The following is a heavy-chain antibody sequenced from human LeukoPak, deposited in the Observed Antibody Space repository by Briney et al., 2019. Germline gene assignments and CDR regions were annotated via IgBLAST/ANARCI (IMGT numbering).Heavy chain of an antibody. CDR3: ASGRDFWRTNFDY. V-gene: IGHV4-34*01. J-gene: IGHJ4*02. Sequence: SETLSLTCAVYGGSFSGYYWSWIRQPPGKGLEWIGEINHSGSTNCNPSLKSRVTISVDTSKNQFSLKLSSVTAADTAVYYCASGRDFWRTNFDYWGQGTLVTVSS. CDR2: INHSGST. D-gene: IGHD3-3*01. CDR1: GGSFSGYY.